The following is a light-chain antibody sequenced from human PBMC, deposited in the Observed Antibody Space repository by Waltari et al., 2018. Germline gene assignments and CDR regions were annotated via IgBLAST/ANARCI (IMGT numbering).Light chain of an antibody. Sequence: QSMLTQPPSVSAAPGQKVTISCSGSSSNIGNYYVSWYQHRPGTAPKLLSYDTYQRPSGIPARVSGSKSCTSATRVITGLQTGDEADYFGGTWDNSLSSGGVFGTGTKVTVL. CDR2: DTY. CDR3: GTWDNSLSSGGV. V-gene: IGLV1-51*01. CDR1: SSNIGNYY. J-gene: IGLJ1*01.